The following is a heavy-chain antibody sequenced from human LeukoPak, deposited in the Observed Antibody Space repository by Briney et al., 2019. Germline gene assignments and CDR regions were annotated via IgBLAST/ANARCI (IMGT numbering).Heavy chain of an antibody. Sequence: PGGSLRLSCVASRFTFSNYWMSWVHQAPGKGLEWVANIKQDESEKYYVDSVKGRFTISRDNAKNSLYLQMNSLRAEDTAVYYCARPSWTSGSYFDYWGQGALVIVSS. CDR2: IKQDESEK. D-gene: IGHD3-10*01. J-gene: IGHJ4*02. CDR3: ARPSWTSGSYFDY. CDR1: RFTFSNYW. V-gene: IGHV3-7*01.